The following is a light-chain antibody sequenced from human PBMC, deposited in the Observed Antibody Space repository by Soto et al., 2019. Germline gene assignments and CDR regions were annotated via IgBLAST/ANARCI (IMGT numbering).Light chain of an antibody. CDR3: PESYSSIT. CDR2: AAS. J-gene: IGKJ5*01. Sequence: IQMPRWPSSVWASVGDRESIALRGSQSIYIYLNWYQQKPGKAPKLLIYAASSFQRGVPSTFSGGGPGTDFTLPISSLQWEDFATYYCPESYSSITFGQGTRLEIK. CDR1: QSIYIY. V-gene: IGKV1-39*01.